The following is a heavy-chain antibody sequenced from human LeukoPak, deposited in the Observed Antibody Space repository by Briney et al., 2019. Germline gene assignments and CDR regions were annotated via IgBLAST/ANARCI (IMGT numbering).Heavy chain of an antibody. Sequence: GGSLRLSCAASGFTFSNYAMSGGRQAPGRGREWVSAIGVNTYYTDSVKGRLTISRDNAKNTLYLQMNRLSAEHTALYYCARDTVPLGAPGENGDFFDCWGQGTLVTVSS. CDR3: ARDTVPLGAPGENGDFFDC. CDR2: IGVNT. CDR1: GFTFSNYA. D-gene: IGHD3-16*01. V-gene: IGHV3-23*01. J-gene: IGHJ4*02.